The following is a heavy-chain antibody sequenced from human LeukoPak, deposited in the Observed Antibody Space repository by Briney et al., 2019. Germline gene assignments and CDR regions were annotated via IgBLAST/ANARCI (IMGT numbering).Heavy chain of an antibody. J-gene: IGHJ4*02. CDR1: GFTFSSYA. Sequence: GRSLRLSCAASGFTFSSYAMHWVRQAPGKGLEWVAVISYDGSNKYYADSVKGRFTTSRDNSKNTLYLQMNSLRAEDTAVYYCARGPRGLDCWGQGTLVTVSS. V-gene: IGHV3-30-3*01. CDR2: ISYDGSNK. CDR3: ARGPRGLDC.